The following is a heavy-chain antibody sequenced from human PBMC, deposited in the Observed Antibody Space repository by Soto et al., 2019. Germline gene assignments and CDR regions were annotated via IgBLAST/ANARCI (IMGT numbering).Heavy chain of an antibody. Sequence: GASVKVCCKASGYTFNSYGISWVRQAPGQGLEWMGRIIPILGIANYAQKFQGRVTITADKSTSTAYMELSSLRSEDTAVYYCARVVYSSSSPLDYWGQGTLVTVSS. D-gene: IGHD6-6*01. CDR2: IIPILGIA. J-gene: IGHJ4*02. CDR3: ARVVYSSSSPLDY. V-gene: IGHV1-69*04. CDR1: GYTFNSYG.